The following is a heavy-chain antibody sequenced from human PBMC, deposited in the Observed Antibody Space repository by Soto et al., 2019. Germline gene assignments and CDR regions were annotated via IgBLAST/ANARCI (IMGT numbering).Heavy chain of an antibody. CDR2: IWFDESDN. CDR3: ARNLRWEPQFDS. J-gene: IGHJ4*02. V-gene: IGHV3-33*01. D-gene: IGHD4-17*01. Sequence: QVQLVESGGGVVQPGTSLRLSCVASGFNFNTYGMHWVRQAPGKGLEWVAVIWFDESDNYYADSVKGRFTISRDSSKNTLYLHMNSLRDEDTAVYYCARNLRWEPQFDSWGQGTLVTVSS. CDR1: GFNFNTYG.